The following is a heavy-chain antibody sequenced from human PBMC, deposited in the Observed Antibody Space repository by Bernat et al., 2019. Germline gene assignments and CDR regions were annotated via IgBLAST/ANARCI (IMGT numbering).Heavy chain of an antibody. CDR2: IKSKTDGGTT. CDR3: TTDYRYDSSGYYTSFDY. J-gene: IGHJ4*02. D-gene: IGHD3-22*01. V-gene: IGHV3-15*01. Sequence: EVQLVESGGGLVKPGGSLRLSCAASGFTFSNAWMSWVRQAPGKGLEWVGHIKSKTDGGTTDYAAPVKGRFTISRDDSKNTLYLQMNSLKTEDTAVYYCTTDYRYDSSGYYTSFDYWGQGTLVTVSS. CDR1: GFTFSNAW.